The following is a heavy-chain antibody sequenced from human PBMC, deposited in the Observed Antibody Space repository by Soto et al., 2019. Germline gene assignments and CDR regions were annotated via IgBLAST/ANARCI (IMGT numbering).Heavy chain of an antibody. CDR1: GYTFIDYY. Sequence: SVKVSCKASGYTFIDYYLFWVRQAPGQGLEWVAWINPNSGGTTYSQKFEGRVTMTRDTSIDTVYLELTGLTSDDTAVYFCAKSRNRWAASLHSWGQGTMVTVSS. D-gene: IGHD3-16*02. J-gene: IGHJ4*02. CDR2: INPNSGGT. V-gene: IGHV1-2*02. CDR3: AKSRNRWAASLHS.